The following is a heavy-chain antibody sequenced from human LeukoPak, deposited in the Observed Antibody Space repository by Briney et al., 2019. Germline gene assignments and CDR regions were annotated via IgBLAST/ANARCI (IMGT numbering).Heavy chain of an antibody. D-gene: IGHD6-6*01. CDR1: GFTFSSNW. V-gene: IGHV3-74*01. Sequence: GGSLRLSCAASGFTFSSNWMHWVRHAPGKGLVWVSRINGDGSSTAHAESVKGRFTISRNNADNTLHLQMNSLRAEDTAVYYCAREGSSSSPYYYYMDVWGKGTTVTVSS. CDR2: INGDGSST. CDR3: AREGSSSSPYYYYMDV. J-gene: IGHJ6*03.